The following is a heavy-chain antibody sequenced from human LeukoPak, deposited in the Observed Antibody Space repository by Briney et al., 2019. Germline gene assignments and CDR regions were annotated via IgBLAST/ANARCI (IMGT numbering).Heavy chain of an antibody. CDR1: GYTFTGYY. CDR2: INPNSGGT. CDR3: ARGGEYGCSGGSCYSDY. J-gene: IGHJ4*02. Sequence: GASVKVSCKASGYTFTGYYMHWVRQAPGQGLEWMGWINPNSGGTNYAQKFQGRVTMTRDTSTSTAYMELSRLRSDDTAVYYCARGGEYGCSGGSCYSDYWGQGTLVTVSA. D-gene: IGHD2-15*01. V-gene: IGHV1-2*02.